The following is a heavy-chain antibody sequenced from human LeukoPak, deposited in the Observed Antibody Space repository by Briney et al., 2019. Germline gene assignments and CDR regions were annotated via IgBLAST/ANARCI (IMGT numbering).Heavy chain of an antibody. V-gene: IGHV3-23*01. D-gene: IGHD3-3*01. CDR2: ISGSGGST. CDR3: ARATTIFGVVNH. Sequence: GGSLRLSCAASGFTFSSYAMSWVRQAPGKGLEWVSAISGSGGSTYYADSVKGRFTISRDNSKNTLYLQMNSLRAEDTAVYYCARATTIFGVVNHWGQGTLVTVSS. J-gene: IGHJ4*02. CDR1: GFTFSSYA.